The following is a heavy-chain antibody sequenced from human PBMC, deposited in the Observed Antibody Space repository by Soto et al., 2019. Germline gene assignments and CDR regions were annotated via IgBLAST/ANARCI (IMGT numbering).Heavy chain of an antibody. CDR3: ARDRGGDVLRYFDWLRAVGAFDI. CDR2: ISAYNGNT. V-gene: IGHV1-18*01. CDR1: GYTFTSYG. Sequence: ASVKVSCKASGYTFTSYGISWVRQAPGQGLEWMGWISAYNGNTNYAQKLQGRVTMTTDTSTSTAYMELRSLRSDDTAVYYCARDRGGDVLRYFDWLRAVGAFDIWGQGTMVTVSS. D-gene: IGHD3-9*01. J-gene: IGHJ3*02.